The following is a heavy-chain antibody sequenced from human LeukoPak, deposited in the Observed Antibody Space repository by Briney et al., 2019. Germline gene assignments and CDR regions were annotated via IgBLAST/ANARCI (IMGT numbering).Heavy chain of an antibody. V-gene: IGHV1-46*01. CDR1: GYTFTGYY. CDR2: INPSGGST. D-gene: IGHD5-12*01. J-gene: IGHJ4*02. CDR3: ARDYGWLQTERNGEIDY. Sequence: GASVKVSCKASGYTFTGYYMHWVRQAPGQGLEWMGIINPSGGSTSYAQRFQGRVTMTTDTSTSTVYMDLSSLRSEDTAVYYCARDYGWLQTERNGEIDYWGQGTLVTVSS.